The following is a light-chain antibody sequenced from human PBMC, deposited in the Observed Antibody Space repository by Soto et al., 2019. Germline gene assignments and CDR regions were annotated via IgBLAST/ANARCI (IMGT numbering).Light chain of an antibody. J-gene: IGKJ2*01. CDR1: QSVSTW. Sequence: DIQMTQSPSIVSASVGDRVTITCRASQSVSTWLAWYQQKPGKAPKLLIFEASALARGAPSRFSGTGPGTECTLTISGLQPDDVATYECQQYDSHRGSVGQGTKLEIK. CDR3: QQYDSHRGS. V-gene: IGKV1-5*01. CDR2: EAS.